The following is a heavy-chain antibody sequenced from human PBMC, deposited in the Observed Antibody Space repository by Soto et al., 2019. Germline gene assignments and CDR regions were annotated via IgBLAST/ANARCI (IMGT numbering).Heavy chain of an antibody. V-gene: IGHV4-4*02. D-gene: IGHD1-1*01. J-gene: IGHJ4*02. CDR2: IYHSGPT. Sequence: QVHLQESGPGLVKPSGTLSLTCAVSGDSITSSNWWSWVRQAPGKGLEWIGEIYHSGPTPYNPSLKNRATLPVDPSNTLSSLKLTSVPAADTAVYFCARDLGTGTDYWGRGTLVTVAS. CDR1: GDSITSSNW. CDR3: ARDLGTGTDY.